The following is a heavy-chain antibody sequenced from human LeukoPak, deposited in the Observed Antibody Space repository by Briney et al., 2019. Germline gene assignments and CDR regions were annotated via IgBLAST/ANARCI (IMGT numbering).Heavy chain of an antibody. CDR1: GYTFTSYG. CDR2: ISAYNGNT. J-gene: IGHJ4*02. D-gene: IGHD3-22*01. Sequence: RASVKVSCKASGYTFTSYGISWVRQAPGQGLEWMGWISAYNGNTNYAQKLQGRVTMTTDTSTSTAYMELRSLRSDDTAVYYCARVGNYYDSSGYYYSAEDYWGQGTLVTVSS. CDR3: ARVGNYYDSSGYYYSAEDY. V-gene: IGHV1-18*01.